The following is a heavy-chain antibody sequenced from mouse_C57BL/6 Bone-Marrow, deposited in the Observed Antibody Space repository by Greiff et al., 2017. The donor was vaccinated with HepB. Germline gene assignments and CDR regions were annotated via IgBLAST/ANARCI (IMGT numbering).Heavy chain of an antibody. D-gene: IGHD2-2*01. CDR2: IHPNSGST. CDR1: GYTFTSYW. CDR3: ADLLWSRRGYFDV. V-gene: IGHV1-64*01. Sequence: QVQLQQPGAELVKPGASVKLSCKASGYTFTSYWMHWVKQRPGQGLEWIGMIHPNSGSTNYNEKFKSKATLTVDKSSSTAYMQLRSLTSEDSAVYYCADLLWSRRGYFDVWGTGTTVTVSS. J-gene: IGHJ1*03.